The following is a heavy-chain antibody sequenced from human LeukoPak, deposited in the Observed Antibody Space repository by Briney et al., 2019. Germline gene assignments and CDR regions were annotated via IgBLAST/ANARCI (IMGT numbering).Heavy chain of an antibody. Sequence: RPSETLSLTCTISDGSISSYYWNWIRQSPGKGLEWIGHIHYSGSTHYNPSLQSRVSTSIDTSKKHFSLNLRSVTAVDTAVYYCARWGHFDTSGYFVVDYWGQGTLVTVSS. V-gene: IGHV4-59*01. CDR2: IHYSGST. J-gene: IGHJ4*02. D-gene: IGHD3-22*01. CDR3: ARWGHFDTSGYFVVDY. CDR1: DGSISSYY.